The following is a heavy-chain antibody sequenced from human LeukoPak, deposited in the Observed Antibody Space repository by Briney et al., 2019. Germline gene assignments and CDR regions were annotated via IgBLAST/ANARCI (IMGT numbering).Heavy chain of an antibody. V-gene: IGHV1-46*01. CDR3: ATVLLHDYSDVRALDF. CDR1: GYTFTSYY. CDR2: INPSGGST. Sequence: GASVKVSCKASGYTFTSYYMHWVRQAPGQGLEWMGIINPSGGSTSYAQKFQGRVTMTRDTSTSTVYMELSSLRSEDTAVYYCATVLLHDYSDVRALDFWGQGTLVTVSS. D-gene: IGHD4-17*01. J-gene: IGHJ4*02.